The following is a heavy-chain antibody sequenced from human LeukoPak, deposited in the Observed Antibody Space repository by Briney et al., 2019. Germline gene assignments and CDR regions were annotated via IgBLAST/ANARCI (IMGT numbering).Heavy chain of an antibody. CDR2: INPNSGGT. CDR1: GYTFTVYF. V-gene: IGHV1-2*02. J-gene: IGHJ4*02. D-gene: IGHD3-22*01. Sequence: ASVKVSCKASGYTFTVYFMHWVRQAPGQGLEWMGWINPNSGGTNYAQKFQGRVTMTRDTSISTAYMELSRLRSDDTAVYYCARELNYDSSGYYFNYWGQGTLVTVSS. CDR3: ARELNYDSSGYYFNY.